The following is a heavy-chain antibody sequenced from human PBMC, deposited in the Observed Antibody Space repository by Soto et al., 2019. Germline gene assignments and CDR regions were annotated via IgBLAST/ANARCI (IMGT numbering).Heavy chain of an antibody. V-gene: IGHV1-18*01. D-gene: IGHD2-8*02. J-gene: IGHJ6*02. CDR1: DNTFTHYG. CDR2: ISGYNGNT. Sequence: QVRLVQSGSEVKKLGASVKVSCKSSDNTFTHYGINWVRQAPGQGLEWMGWISGYNGNTKYAQKFQDRVTMTADTSTRTAFMEVRSLTSDDTGVYFCAATGGNYFGLDVWGQGTTVTVFS. CDR3: AATGGNYFGLDV.